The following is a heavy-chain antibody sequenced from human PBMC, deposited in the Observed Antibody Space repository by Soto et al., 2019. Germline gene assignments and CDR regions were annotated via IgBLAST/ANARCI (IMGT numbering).Heavy chain of an antibody. CDR3: ATGIAAAGFDY. CDR2: INAGNGNT. CDR1: GNTLTKYG. J-gene: IGHJ4*02. Sequence: GASVKVSWKALGNTLTKYGMDFGAQAPGQRLEWMGWINAGNGNTKYSQKFQGRVTITRDPSASTAYMELSSLRSEDTAVYYCATGIAAAGFDYRGQGTLVTGSS. V-gene: IGHV1-3*01. D-gene: IGHD6-13*01.